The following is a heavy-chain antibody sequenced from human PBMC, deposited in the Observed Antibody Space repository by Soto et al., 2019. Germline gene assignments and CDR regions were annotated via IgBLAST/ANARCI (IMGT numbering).Heavy chain of an antibody. D-gene: IGHD3-3*01. V-gene: IGHV4-31*03. J-gene: IGHJ4*02. CDR1: GDSISSGGHY. Sequence: SETLSLTCTVSGDSISSGGHYWSWIRQHPGKGLEWIGFIYYSGSTYYNPSLKSRVTISVDTSKNQFSLKLSSVTAADTAVYYCARDPNPIFFTRGLGTPVTVSS. CDR3: ARDPNPIFFT. CDR2: IYYSGST.